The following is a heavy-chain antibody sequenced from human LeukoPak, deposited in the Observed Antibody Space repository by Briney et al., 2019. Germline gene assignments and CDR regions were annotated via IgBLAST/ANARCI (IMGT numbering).Heavy chain of an antibody. Sequence: SETLSLTCADYGGSFSGYYWSWIRQPPGKGLEWIGEINHSGSTNYNPSLKSRVTISVDTSKNQFSLKLSSVTAADTAVYYCASPYYDFWSGYRYWGQETLVTVSS. CDR3: ASPYYDFWSGYRY. CDR2: INHSGST. CDR1: GGSFSGYY. V-gene: IGHV4-34*01. J-gene: IGHJ4*02. D-gene: IGHD3-3*01.